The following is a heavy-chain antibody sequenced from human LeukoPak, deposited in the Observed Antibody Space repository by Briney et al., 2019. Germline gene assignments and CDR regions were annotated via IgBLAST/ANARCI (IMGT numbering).Heavy chain of an antibody. D-gene: IGHD3-10*01. CDR2: ISSSSSTI. V-gene: IGHV3-48*01. Sequence: GGSLRLSCAASGFTFSSYSMNWVRQAPGKGLEWVSYISSSSSTIYYADSVKGRFTISRDNAKNSLYLQMNSLRSEDTAVYYCARGGPYYYGSGRAPDIWGQGTMVTVSS. J-gene: IGHJ3*02. CDR1: GFTFSSYS. CDR3: ARGGPYYYGSGRAPDI.